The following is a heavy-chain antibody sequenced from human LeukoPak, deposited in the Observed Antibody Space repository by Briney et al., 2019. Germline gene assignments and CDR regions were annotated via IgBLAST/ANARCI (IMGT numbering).Heavy chain of an antibody. J-gene: IGHJ3*02. CDR1: GGSISSYY. CDR3: ARDKTGTDAFDI. V-gene: IGHV4-59*01. Sequence: SETLSLTCTVSGGSISSYYWSWIRQPPGKGQEWIGYIYYSGSTNYNPSLKSRVTISVDTSKNQFSLKLSSVTAADTAVYYCARDKTGTDAFDIWGQGTMVTVSS. CDR2: IYYSGST. D-gene: IGHD7-27*01.